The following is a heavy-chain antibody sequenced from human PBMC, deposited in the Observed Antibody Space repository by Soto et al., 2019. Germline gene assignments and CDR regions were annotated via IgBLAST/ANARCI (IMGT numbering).Heavy chain of an antibody. CDR3: ARHVPRTPPRYNWDYSLRVYYFDS. J-gene: IGHJ4*02. V-gene: IGHV4-39*01. D-gene: IGHD1-7*01. Sequence: XETLSLTCTVAGGSMSSSSYYWGWIRQPPGKGLEWIGIIYYSGSTYYNPSLKSRVTISVDTSKNQFSLKLSSVTAADTAVYYCARHVPRTPPRYNWDYSLRVYYFDSWGQGPLVTVSS. CDR2: IYYSGST. CDR1: GGSMSSSSYY.